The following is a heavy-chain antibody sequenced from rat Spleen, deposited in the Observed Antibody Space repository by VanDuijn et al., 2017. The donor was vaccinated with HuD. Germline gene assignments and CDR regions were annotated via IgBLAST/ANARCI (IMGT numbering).Heavy chain of an antibody. V-gene: IGHV5-29*01. Sequence: EVQLVESGGGLVQPGRSLKLSCAASGFTFNNYGMAWVRQVPTKGLAWVAAISYDGITTYYRDSVRGRFTISRDNAKNTQYLQMDSLRSEDTAAYYCTRAGYLRDWYFDFWGPRIMVTVSS. CDR1: GFTFNNYG. CDR2: ISYDGITT. D-gene: IGHD2-2*01. J-gene: IGHJ1*01. CDR3: TRAGYLRDWYFDF.